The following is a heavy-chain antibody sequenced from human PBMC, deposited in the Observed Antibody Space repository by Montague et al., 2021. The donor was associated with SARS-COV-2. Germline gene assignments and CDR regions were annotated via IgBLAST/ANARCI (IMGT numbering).Heavy chain of an antibody. J-gene: IGHJ4*02. CDR2: IYYDGST. Sequence: SETLSLTCTVSGGSIRSYYWSWIRQTPGKGLEWIGYIYYDGSTNYNPSLKSPVTMSVDSSKNQFSLRLSSVTAADTAVYYCARYGSYFEHWGQGTLVTVSS. CDR3: ARYGSYFEH. CDR1: GGSIRSYY. V-gene: IGHV4-59*03. D-gene: IGHD1-26*01.